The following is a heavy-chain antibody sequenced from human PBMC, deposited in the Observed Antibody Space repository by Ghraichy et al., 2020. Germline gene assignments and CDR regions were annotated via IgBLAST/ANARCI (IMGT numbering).Heavy chain of an antibody. J-gene: IGHJ6*03. CDR1: GGSISSGGYY. D-gene: IGHD1-26*01. CDR2: IYYSGST. V-gene: IGHV4-31*01. Sequence: SQTLSLTCTVSGGSISSGGYYWSWIRQHPGKGLEWIGYIYYSGSTYYNPSLKSLVTISVDTSKNQFSLKLSSVTAADTAVYYCAASSISYYYYMDVWGKGTTVTVSS. CDR3: AASSISYYYYMDV.